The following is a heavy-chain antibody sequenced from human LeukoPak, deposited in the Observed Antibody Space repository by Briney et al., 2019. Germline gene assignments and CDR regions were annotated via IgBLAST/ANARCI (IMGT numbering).Heavy chain of an antibody. CDR2: FDPEDGET. CDR3: ATGGSTSLTYYYYYMDV. V-gene: IGHV1-24*01. Sequence: ASVKVSCKVSGYTLTELSMQWVRQAPGKGLEWMGGFDPEDGETIYAQKFQGRVTMTEDTSTDTAYMELSSLRSEDTAVYYCATGGSTSLTYYYYYMDVWGKGTTVTVSS. D-gene: IGHD2-2*01. J-gene: IGHJ6*03. CDR1: GYTLTELS.